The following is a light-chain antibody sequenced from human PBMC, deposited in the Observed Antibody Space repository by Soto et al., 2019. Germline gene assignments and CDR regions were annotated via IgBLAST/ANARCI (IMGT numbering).Light chain of an antibody. CDR1: QSVSSSY. J-gene: IGKJ4*01. CDR3: QQRWTWLT. V-gene: IGKV3D-20*02. Sequence: EIVLTQSPGTLSLSPGERATLSCRASQSVSSSYLAWYQQKPGQAPRLLIYGASSRATGIPDRFSGSGSGTDFTLTINRLEPEDFAVYYCQQRWTWLTFGGGTKVDI. CDR2: GAS.